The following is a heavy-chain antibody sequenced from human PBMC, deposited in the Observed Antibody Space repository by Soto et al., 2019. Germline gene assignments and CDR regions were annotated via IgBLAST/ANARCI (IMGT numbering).Heavy chain of an antibody. CDR1: GVSISSSNW. V-gene: IGHV4-4*02. Sequence: SETLPLTWAVSGVSISSSNWWSRVRQPPGKGLEWIGYIYYSGSTNYTPSLKSRVTISVDTSKNQFSLKLSSVTAADTAVYYCARGRSIVVVQAAMLSDAWFDPWGQGTLVTVPS. D-gene: IGHD2-2*01. J-gene: IGHJ5*02. CDR3: ARGRSIVVVQAAMLSDAWFDP. CDR2: IYYSGST.